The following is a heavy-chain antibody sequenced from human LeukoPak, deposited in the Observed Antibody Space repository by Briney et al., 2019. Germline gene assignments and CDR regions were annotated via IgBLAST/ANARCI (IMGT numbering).Heavy chain of an antibody. V-gene: IGHV1-2*02. Sequence: ASVKVSCKASGYTFTGYYMHWVRQAPGQGLEWMGWINPNSGGTNYAQKFQGRVTMTRDTSISTAYMELSRLRSGDTAVYYCARVDVGGSGSYYNKAFDYWGQGTLVTVSS. CDR3: ARVDVGGSGSYYNKAFDY. J-gene: IGHJ4*02. CDR1: GYTFTGYY. CDR2: INPNSGGT. D-gene: IGHD3-10*01.